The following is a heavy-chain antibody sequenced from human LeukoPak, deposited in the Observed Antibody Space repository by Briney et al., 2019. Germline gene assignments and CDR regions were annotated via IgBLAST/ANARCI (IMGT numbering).Heavy chain of an antibody. CDR1: GGSISSGGYY. CDR2: IYHSGST. J-gene: IGHJ4*02. D-gene: IGHD3-10*01. Sequence: SETLSLTCTVSGGSISSGGYYWSWIRQPPGKGLEWIGYIYHSGSTYYNPSLKSRVTISVDSSKNQFSLKLSSVTAADTAVYYCARSGSGYYDYWGQGTLVTVSS. CDR3: ARSGSGYYDY. V-gene: IGHV4-30-2*01.